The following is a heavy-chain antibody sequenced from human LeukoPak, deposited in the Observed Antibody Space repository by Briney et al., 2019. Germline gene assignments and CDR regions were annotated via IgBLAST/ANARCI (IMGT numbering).Heavy chain of an antibody. CDR1: GGSISSYY. CDR3: ARGYYDGSGYYFPDY. D-gene: IGHD3-22*01. CDR2: IYYSGST. J-gene: IGHJ4*02. V-gene: IGHV4-59*01. Sequence: SETLSLTCTVSGGSISSYYWSWIRQPPGKGLEWIGYIYYSGSTNYNPSLKSRVTISVDTSKNQFSLKLSSVTAADTAVYYCARGYYDGSGYYFPDYWGQGTLVTVSS.